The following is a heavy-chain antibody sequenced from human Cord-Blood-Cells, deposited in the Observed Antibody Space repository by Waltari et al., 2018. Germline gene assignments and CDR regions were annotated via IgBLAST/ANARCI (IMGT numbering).Heavy chain of an antibody. J-gene: IGHJ4*02. D-gene: IGHD6-13*01. CDR3: ARGGYSSSWYVSFDY. CDR1: GYTFTSYA. V-gene: IGHV1-3*01. CDR2: INAGNGNT. Sequence: VQLVQSGAEVKKPGASVKVSCKASGYTFTSYAMHWVRQAPGQRLEWMGWINAGNGNTKYSQKLQGRVTITRDTSASTAYMELSSLRSEGTAVYYCARGGYSSSWYVSFDYWGQGTLVTVSS.